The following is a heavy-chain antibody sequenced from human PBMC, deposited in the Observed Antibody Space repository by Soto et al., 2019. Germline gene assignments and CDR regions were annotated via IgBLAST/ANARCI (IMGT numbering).Heavy chain of an antibody. Sequence: QVQLQQWGAGLLKPSETLSLTCAVYGGSFSGYYWSWIRQPPGKGLEWIGEINHSGSTNYNPSLKSRVTISVDTSKDQFSLKLSSVTAADTAVYYCARGRYDYIWVDTHSWGSYFSYYYYYYMDVWGKGTTVTVSS. V-gene: IGHV4-34*01. CDR3: ARGRYDYIWVDTHSWGSYFSYYYYYYMDV. D-gene: IGHD3-16*01. CDR2: INHSGST. CDR1: GGSFSGYY. J-gene: IGHJ6*03.